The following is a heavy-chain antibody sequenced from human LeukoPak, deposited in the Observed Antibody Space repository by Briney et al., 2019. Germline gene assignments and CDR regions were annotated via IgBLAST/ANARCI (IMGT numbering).Heavy chain of an antibody. D-gene: IGHD2-15*01. CDR2: IFYGGST. CDR1: GDSIYNSDYY. CDR3: ARFGSRIQSGASFGFDS. J-gene: IGHJ4*02. V-gene: IGHV4-39*07. Sequence: SETLSLTCTVSGDSIYNSDYYWGWIRQPPEKGLEWIVSIFYGGSTYYNPSFESRVTVSIATSKSQFSLNLRSVTAADTAVYYCARFGSRIQSGASFGFDSWGQGILVLVSS.